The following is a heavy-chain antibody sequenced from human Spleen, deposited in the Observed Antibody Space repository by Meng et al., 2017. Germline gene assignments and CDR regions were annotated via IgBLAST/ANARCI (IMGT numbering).Heavy chain of an antibody. V-gene: IGHV1-18*01. J-gene: IGHJ5*02. CDR1: GYTFNSYG. CDR2: INAYNGDT. D-gene: IGHD1-14*01. CDR3: ARLFTGNWFDP. Sequence: QVQLVQSGAEVKTPGASVKVSCTASGYTFNSYGISWWRQAPGQGLEWMGWINAYNGDTNYAQKLQGRVTMPTDTSTSTAYMELRSLTSDDTAVYYCARLFTGNWFDPWGQGTLVTVSS.